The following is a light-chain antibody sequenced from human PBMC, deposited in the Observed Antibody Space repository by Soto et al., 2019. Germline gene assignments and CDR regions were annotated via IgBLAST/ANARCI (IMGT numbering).Light chain of an antibody. CDR3: QQYNLLGA. CDR2: GVS. V-gene: IGKV1-5*01. J-gene: IGKJ1*01. CDR1: QSVSTY. Sequence: DIQVTQLPSSLSASLRARVTMTCRASQSVSTYLNWYSQKSGGAPKLLIHGVSKLENGTPSRFSGSGSGTEFTLTISSLQPDDFATYYCQQYNLLGAFGQGTKVDIK.